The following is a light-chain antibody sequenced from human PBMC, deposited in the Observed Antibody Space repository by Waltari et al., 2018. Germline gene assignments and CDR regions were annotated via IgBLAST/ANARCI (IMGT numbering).Light chain of an antibody. V-gene: IGKV3-20*01. CDR1: QSVGSSS. CDR3: QQHDTLPAT. Sequence: EIVLTQSPGTASLSPGERVTLSCRASQSVGSSSLAWYQRKPGQAPRLVIYGASRRATGIPDRFSGSGSGTDFSLTISRLEPEEFAVYYCQQHDTLPATFGRGTKVEIK. J-gene: IGKJ1*01. CDR2: GAS.